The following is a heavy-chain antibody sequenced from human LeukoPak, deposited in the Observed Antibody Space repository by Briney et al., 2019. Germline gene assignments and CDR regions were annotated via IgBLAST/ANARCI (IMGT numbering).Heavy chain of an antibody. J-gene: IGHJ4*02. CDR1: GGTFSSYG. CDR2: IIPIFGTP. D-gene: IGHD6-13*01. V-gene: IGHV1-69*13. CDR3: ARGGGSDSSSWYVGYFDF. Sequence: GASVTVSCKAAGGTFSSYGISWVRQAPGQGLEWMGGIIPIFGTPNYAQKFQGRVTITADESTSTAYMALSSLKSEDTAIYYCARGGGSDSSSWYVGYFDFWGQGTLVTVSS.